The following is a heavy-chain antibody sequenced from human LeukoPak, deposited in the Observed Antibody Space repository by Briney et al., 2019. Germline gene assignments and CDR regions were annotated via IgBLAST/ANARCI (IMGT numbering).Heavy chain of an antibody. CDR2: INHSGST. Sequence: SETLSLTCAVYGGSFSGKYWSWIRQPPGKGLEWIVEINHSGSTNYNPSLKSPVTISVDTSKNQFSLKLSSVTAADTAVYYCARGRLEGSSWYYFDYWGQGTLVTVSS. J-gene: IGHJ4*02. CDR3: ARGRLEGSSWYYFDY. CDR1: GGSFSGKY. V-gene: IGHV4-34*01. D-gene: IGHD6-13*01.